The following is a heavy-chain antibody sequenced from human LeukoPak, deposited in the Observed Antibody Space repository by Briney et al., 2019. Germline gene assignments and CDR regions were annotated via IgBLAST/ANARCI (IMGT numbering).Heavy chain of an antibody. CDR3: AETTETTDY. J-gene: IGHJ4*02. V-gene: IGHV3-23*01. CDR1: GFTFSSYS. Sequence: GGSLRLSCAASGFTFSSYSMSWVRQAPGKGLEWVSVISGGGGSTYYADSVKGRFTISRDNSKNTLYLQMNSLRAEDTAVYYCAETTETTDYWGQGNLVTVSS. D-gene: IGHD4-17*01. CDR2: ISGGGGST.